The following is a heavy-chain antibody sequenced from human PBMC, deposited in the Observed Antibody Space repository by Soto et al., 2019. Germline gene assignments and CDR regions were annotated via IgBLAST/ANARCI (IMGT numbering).Heavy chain of an antibody. V-gene: IGHV4-39*01. CDR3: SRINKGYGTDS. CDR2: IDYTGNT. D-gene: IGHD5-18*01. Sequence: SETLSLTCTVSGGSISSSSYYWGCIRQPPGKGLEWIASIDYTGNTFYNPSLTSRVTISVDTSKNQFSLKVTSVTAADTAVYYCSRINKGYGTDSWGQGTLVTVSS. J-gene: IGHJ4*02. CDR1: GGSISSSSYY.